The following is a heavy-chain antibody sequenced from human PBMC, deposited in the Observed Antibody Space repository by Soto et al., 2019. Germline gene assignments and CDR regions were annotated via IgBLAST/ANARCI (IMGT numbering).Heavy chain of an antibody. J-gene: IGHJ5*02. CDR2: IYYIGST. CDR3: ARARGTTIFEEGRSRWFDP. V-gene: IGHV4-30-4*01. Sequence: QVQLQESGPGLVKPSQTLSLTCTVSGGSISSGDYYWSWIRQPPGKGLEWIGYIYYIGSTYYNPSLKSRVTISVDTSKNQFSLKLSSVTAADTAVYYCARARGTTIFEEGRSRWFDPWGQGTLVTVSS. CDR1: GGSISSGDYY. D-gene: IGHD3-3*01.